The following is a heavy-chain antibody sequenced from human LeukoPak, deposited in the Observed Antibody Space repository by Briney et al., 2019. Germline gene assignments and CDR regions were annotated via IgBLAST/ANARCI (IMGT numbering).Heavy chain of an antibody. Sequence: GRSLRLSCAASGFTFSSYGTHWVRQAPGKGLEWVAVISYDGSNKYYADSVKGRFTISRDNSKNTLYLQMNSLRAEDTAVYYCAKGITIFGVVAEGFDHWGQGSLVTVSS. CDR1: GFTFSSYG. V-gene: IGHV3-30*18. D-gene: IGHD3-3*01. CDR2: ISYDGSNK. CDR3: AKGITIFGVVAEGFDH. J-gene: IGHJ4*02.